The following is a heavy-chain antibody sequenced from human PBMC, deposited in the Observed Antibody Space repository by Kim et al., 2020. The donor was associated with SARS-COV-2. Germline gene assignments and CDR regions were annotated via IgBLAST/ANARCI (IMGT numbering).Heavy chain of an antibody. CDR3: ARAIRENFDY. V-gene: IGHV3-53*01. Sequence: STYYADSVKGRFTISRDNSKNTLYLQMNSLRAEDTAVYYCARAIRENFDYWGQGTLVTVSS. CDR2: ST. D-gene: IGHD3-3*01. J-gene: IGHJ4*02.